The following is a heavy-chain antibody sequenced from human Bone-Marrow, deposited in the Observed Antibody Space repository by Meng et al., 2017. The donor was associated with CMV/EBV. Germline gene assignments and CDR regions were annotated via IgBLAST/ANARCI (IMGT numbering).Heavy chain of an antibody. Sequence: GESLKISCAASGFTFSSYPMHWVRQAPGKGLEWVAIISYDGNRKYYADSVEGRFTVSRDNSENTLFLQMNSLRVEDTALYYCARDLPSSLGMDVWGQGTTVTGSS. D-gene: IGHD1-26*01. J-gene: IGHJ6*02. V-gene: IGHV3-30-3*01. CDR1: GFTFSSYP. CDR3: ARDLPSSLGMDV. CDR2: ISYDGNRK.